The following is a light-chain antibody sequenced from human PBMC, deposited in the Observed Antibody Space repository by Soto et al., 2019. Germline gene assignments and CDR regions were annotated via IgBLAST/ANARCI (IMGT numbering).Light chain of an antibody. J-gene: IGKJ1*01. CDR3: QQYNSYWVT. Sequence: DSQMNQSPSTLSASVGDRVTITCRASQSISSWLAWYQQKPGKAPKLLIYKASSLESGVPSRFSGSGSGTEFTLTISSLQPDDFATYYCQQYNSYWVTFCQGTKVDIK. CDR2: KAS. V-gene: IGKV1-5*03. CDR1: QSISSW.